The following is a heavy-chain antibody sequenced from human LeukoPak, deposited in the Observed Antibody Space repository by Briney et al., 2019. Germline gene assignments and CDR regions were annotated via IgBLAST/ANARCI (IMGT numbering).Heavy chain of an antibody. CDR3: ARDVYASETYYVGH. Sequence: SETLSLTCTVSGGSISSGAYYWSWIRQPAGKGLESIGRFYTTGSTNYNPSLKSRVTISVDTARNQFSLKLSSVTAADTAVYYCARDVYASETYYVGHWGQGILVTVSS. V-gene: IGHV4-61*02. D-gene: IGHD3-10*01. J-gene: IGHJ4*02. CDR1: GGSISSGAYY. CDR2: FYTTGST.